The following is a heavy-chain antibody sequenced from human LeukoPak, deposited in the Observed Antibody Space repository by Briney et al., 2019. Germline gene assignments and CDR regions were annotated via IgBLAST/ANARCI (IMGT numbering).Heavy chain of an antibody. CDR2: INHSGST. D-gene: IGHD3-22*01. J-gene: IGHJ4*02. CDR3: ARVPLSSYYYDSSGYYLDY. Sequence: SETLSLTCAVYGGSFSGYYWSWIRQPPGKGLEWIGEINHSGSTNYNPSLKSRVTISVDTSKNQFSLKLSSVTAADTAVYYCARVPLSSYYYDSSGYYLDYWGQGTLVTVSS. CDR1: GGSFSGYY. V-gene: IGHV4-34*01.